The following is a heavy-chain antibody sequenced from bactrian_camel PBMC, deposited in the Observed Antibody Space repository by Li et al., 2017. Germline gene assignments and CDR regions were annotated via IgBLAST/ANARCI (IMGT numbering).Heavy chain of an antibody. CDR2: VYGGGGTP. Sequence: VQLVESGGGLVQPGGSLRLSCAASGFDFNLYAMSWLRQAPGKAPEWLSSVYGGGGTPYYADSVQGRFTISKDNAKTTLYLQMNSLKTVDTAVYYCAFNWWHPLYKSWGQGTQVTVS. CDR1: GFDFNLYA. D-gene: IGHD7*01. J-gene: IGHJ4*01. CDR3: AFNWWHPLYKS. V-gene: IGHV3S31*01.